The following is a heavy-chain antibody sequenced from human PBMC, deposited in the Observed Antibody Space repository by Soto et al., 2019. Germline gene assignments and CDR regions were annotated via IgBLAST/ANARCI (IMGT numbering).Heavy chain of an antibody. D-gene: IGHD5-18*01. CDR2: MNPNSGNT. V-gene: IGHV1-8*01. Sequence: QVQLVQSGAEVKKPGASVKVSCKASGYTFTSYDINWVRQATGQGLEWMGWMNPNSGNTGYAQKCKGRVTMTRNTSISTAYMELSSLRSEDTAVYYCARSGYSYGYRDYYYYMDVWGKGTTVTVSS. J-gene: IGHJ6*03. CDR3: ARSGYSYGYRDYYYYMDV. CDR1: GYTFTSYD.